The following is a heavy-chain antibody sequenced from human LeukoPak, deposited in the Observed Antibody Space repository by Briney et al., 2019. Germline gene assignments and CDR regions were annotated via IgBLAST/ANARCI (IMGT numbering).Heavy chain of an antibody. J-gene: IGHJ6*02. D-gene: IGHD2-15*01. V-gene: IGHV1-69*04. CDR1: GGTFSSYA. CDR3: ASWELVAVAATTNDYYYYYGMDV. Sequence: SVKVSCKASGGTFSSYAISWVRQAPGQGLEWMGRIIPILGIANYAQKFQGRVTITADKSTSTAYMELSSLRSEDTAVYYCASWELVAVAATTNDYYYYYGMDVWGQGTTVTVSS. CDR2: IIPILGIA.